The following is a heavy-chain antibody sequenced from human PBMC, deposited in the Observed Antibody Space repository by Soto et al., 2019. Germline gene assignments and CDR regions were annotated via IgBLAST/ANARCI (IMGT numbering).Heavy chain of an antibody. Sequence: PGGSLRLSCAASGFTFSSYGMHWVRQAPGKGLEWVAVISYDGSNKYYVDSVKGRFTISRDNSKNTLYLQMNSLRAEDTGVYYCAKDYTTTWHGSVDWGQGTLVTVSS. CDR2: ISYDGSNK. D-gene: IGHD3-10*01. J-gene: IGHJ4*02. CDR1: GFTFSSYG. V-gene: IGHV3-30*18. CDR3: AKDYTTTWHGSVD.